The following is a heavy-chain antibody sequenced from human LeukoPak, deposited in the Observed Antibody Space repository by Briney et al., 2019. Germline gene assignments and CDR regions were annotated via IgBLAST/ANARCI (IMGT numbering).Heavy chain of an antibody. CDR3: ATRGGMATISRRGGYFDY. V-gene: IGHV4-34*01. D-gene: IGHD5-24*01. J-gene: IGHJ4*02. CDR1: GGSFSGYY. CDR2: INHSGST. Sequence: SETLSLTCAVYGGSFSGYYWSWIRQPPGKGLEWIGEINHSGSTNYNPSLKSRVTISVDTSKNQFSLKLSSVTAADTAVYYCATRGGMATISRRGGYFDYWGQGTLVTVSS.